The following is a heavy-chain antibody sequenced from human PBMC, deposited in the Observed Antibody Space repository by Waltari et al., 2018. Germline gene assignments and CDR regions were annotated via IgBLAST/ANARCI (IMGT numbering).Heavy chain of an antibody. D-gene: IGHD6-13*01. Sequence: EVQLVESGGGLVQPGGSLRLSCAASGFPFSSYWMSWVRQAPGKGLEWVANIKQDGSEKYYVDSVKGRFTISRDNAKNSLYLQMNSLRAEDTAVYYCARDSSSYNRRFDYWGQGTLVTVSS. CDR2: IKQDGSEK. V-gene: IGHV3-7*01. J-gene: IGHJ4*02. CDR3: ARDSSSYNRRFDY. CDR1: GFPFSSYW.